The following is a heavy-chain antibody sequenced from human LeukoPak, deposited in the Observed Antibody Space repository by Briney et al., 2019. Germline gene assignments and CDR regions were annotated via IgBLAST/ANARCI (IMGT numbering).Heavy chain of an antibody. Sequence: GGSLRLSCAASGFTFDDYGMSWVRQAPGKGLEWVSGINWNGGSTGYADSVKGRFTISRDNAKNSLYLQMNSLRAEDTAVYYCARDMEASSWYIAYYYYYYMDVWGKGTTVTVSS. CDR1: GFTFDDYG. D-gene: IGHD6-13*01. CDR3: ARDMEASSWYIAYYYYYYMDV. CDR2: INWNGGST. J-gene: IGHJ6*03. V-gene: IGHV3-20*04.